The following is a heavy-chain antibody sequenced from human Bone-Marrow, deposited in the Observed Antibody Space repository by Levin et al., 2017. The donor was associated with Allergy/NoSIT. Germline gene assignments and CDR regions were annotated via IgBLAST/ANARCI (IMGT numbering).Heavy chain of an antibody. CDR2: ISYDGSNK. CDR3: ARDQRGAVAGSTGY. Sequence: GGSLRLSCAASGFTFSSYAMHWVRQAPVKGLEWVAVISYDGSNKYYADSVKGRFTISRDNSKNTLYLQMNSLRAEDTAVYYCARDQRGAVAGSTGYWGQGTLVTVSS. V-gene: IGHV3-30*04. D-gene: IGHD6-19*01. J-gene: IGHJ4*02. CDR1: GFTFSSYA.